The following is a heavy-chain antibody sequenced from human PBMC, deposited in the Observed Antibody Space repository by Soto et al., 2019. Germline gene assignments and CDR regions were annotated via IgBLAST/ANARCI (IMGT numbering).Heavy chain of an antibody. CDR2: INAGNGNT. Sequence: GASVKVSFKASGYTFTSYAMHWVRQAPGQMLDWIGWINAGNGNTKYSQKFQGRVTITRDTSERTEHMELSSLRYEDTAVYYCARVTTVXGPSISYWGQGTLVPV. CDR3: ARVTTVXGPSISY. J-gene: IGHJ4*02. D-gene: IGHD6-19*01. V-gene: IGHV1-3*01. CDR1: GYTFTSYA.